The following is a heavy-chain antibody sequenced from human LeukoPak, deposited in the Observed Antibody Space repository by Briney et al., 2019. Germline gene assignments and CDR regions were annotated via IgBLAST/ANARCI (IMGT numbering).Heavy chain of an antibody. D-gene: IGHD3-22*01. J-gene: IGHJ5*02. CDR2: INTNTGNP. CDR1: GYTFTSYA. CDR3: AREEGAYYDSSGYYYRGWFDP. V-gene: IGHV7-4-1*02. Sequence: ASVKVSCKASGYTFTSYAMNWVRQAPGQGLEWMGWINTNTGNPTYAQGFTGRFAFSLDTSVSTAYLQISSLKAEDTAVYYCAREEGAYYDSSGYYYRGWFDPWGQGTLVTVSS.